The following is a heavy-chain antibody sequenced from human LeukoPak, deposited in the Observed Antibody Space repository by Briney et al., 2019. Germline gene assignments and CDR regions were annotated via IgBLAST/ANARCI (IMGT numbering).Heavy chain of an antibody. J-gene: IGHJ4*02. CDR2: ISGSGGST. CDR1: GFTFSSYA. D-gene: IGHD2-15*01. CDR3: ANAPYCSGGSCYFAAFGY. Sequence: GGSLRLSCAASGFTFSSYAMSWVRQAPGKGLEWVSAISGSGGSTYYADSVKGRFTISRDNSKNTLYLQMNSLRAEDTAVYYCANAPYCSGGSCYFAAFGYWGQGTLVTVSS. V-gene: IGHV3-23*01.